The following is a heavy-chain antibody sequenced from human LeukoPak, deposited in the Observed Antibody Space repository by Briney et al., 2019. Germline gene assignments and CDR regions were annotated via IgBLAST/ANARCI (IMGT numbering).Heavy chain of an antibody. CDR1: GFTFSSYW. J-gene: IGHJ4*02. Sequence: GGSLRLSCTVSGFTFSSYWMSWVRQAPGKGLEWVANIKQGGSEKNYVDSVKGRFTTSRDNAKNSLYLQMNSLRAEDTAVYYCARSDYYDSSGNFYFDYWGQGTLVTVSS. CDR2: IKQGGSEK. V-gene: IGHV3-7*01. D-gene: IGHD3-22*01. CDR3: ARSDYYDSSGNFYFDY.